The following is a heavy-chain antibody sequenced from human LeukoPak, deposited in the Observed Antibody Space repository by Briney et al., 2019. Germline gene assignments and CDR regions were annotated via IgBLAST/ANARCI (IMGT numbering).Heavy chain of an antibody. CDR2: IYHSGST. J-gene: IGHJ4*02. CDR3: ATTNYGSGSYYFDY. V-gene: IGHV4-38-2*02. CDR1: GYSISSGYY. D-gene: IGHD3-10*01. Sequence: PSETLSLTCTVSGYSISSGYYWGWIRQPPGKGLEWIGSIYHSGSTYYNPSLKSRVTISVDTSKNQFSLKLSSVTAADTAVYYCATTNYGSGSYYFDYWGQGTLVTVSS.